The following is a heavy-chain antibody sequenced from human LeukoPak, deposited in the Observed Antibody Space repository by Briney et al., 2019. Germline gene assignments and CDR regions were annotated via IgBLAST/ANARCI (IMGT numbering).Heavy chain of an antibody. CDR1: GFSVSSFG. CDR2: ISVNGETT. Sequence: GGSLRLSCAVSGFSVSSFGMSWVRQAPGKGLEWISAISVNGETTWYADSVRGRFIISRDNSKNTLYLKLSSLRAEDTAVYYCAQGFSSGWYPYWGQGSLVSVSS. J-gene: IGHJ4*02. V-gene: IGHV3-23*01. CDR3: AQGFSSGWYPY. D-gene: IGHD6-19*01.